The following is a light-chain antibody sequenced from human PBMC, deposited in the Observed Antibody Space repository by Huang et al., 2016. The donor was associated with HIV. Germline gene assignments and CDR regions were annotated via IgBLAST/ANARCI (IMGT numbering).Light chain of an antibody. CDR3: HQYNNWLLS. CDR1: RTVSTN. J-gene: IGKJ4*01. Sequence: IVMTQSPATLSVSPGEGVTLSCRANRTVSTNLARYQQRPGQAPRLLLYGSSTRAPGVPARFSGSGSGTDFSLTISSLQSEDFALYYCHQYNNWLLSFGGGTRVDI. V-gene: IGKV3-15*01. CDR2: GSS.